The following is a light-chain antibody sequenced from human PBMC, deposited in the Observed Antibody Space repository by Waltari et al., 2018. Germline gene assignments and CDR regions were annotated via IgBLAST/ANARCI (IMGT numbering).Light chain of an antibody. Sequence: QLVLTQSPSASASLGASVKLTCTLSSGHSSNVIAWHQQQPEKGPRYLRKVNSDGSHSKGDKIPDRCSGSSSGAEHYLTISSLQSEDEADYYCQTGGHGTWVFGGGTKLTVL. V-gene: IGLV4-69*01. CDR1: SGHSSNV. CDR2: VNSDGSH. CDR3: QTGGHGTWV. J-gene: IGLJ3*02.